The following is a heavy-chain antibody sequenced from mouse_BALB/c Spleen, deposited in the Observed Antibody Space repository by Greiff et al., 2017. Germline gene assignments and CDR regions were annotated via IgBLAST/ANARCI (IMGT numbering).Heavy chain of an antibody. CDR3: ARHYYGSSFDY. D-gene: IGHD1-1*01. V-gene: IGHV5-12-1*01. CDR1: GFAFSSYD. CDR2: ISSGGGST. Sequence: DVQLQESGGGLVKPGGSLKLSCAASGFAFSSYDMSWVRQTPEKRLEWVAYISSGGGSTYYPDTVKGRFTISRDNAKNTLYLQMSSLKSEDTAMYYCARHYYGSSFDYWGQGTTLTVSS. J-gene: IGHJ2*01.